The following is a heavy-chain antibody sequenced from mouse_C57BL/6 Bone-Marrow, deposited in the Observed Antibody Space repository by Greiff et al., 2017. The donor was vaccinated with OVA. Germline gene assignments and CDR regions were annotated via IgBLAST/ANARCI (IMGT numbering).Heavy chain of an antibody. CDR1: GYTFTNYW. Sequence: QVQLQQSGAYLFLPFPSLQMSCQASGYTFTNYWIGWAKQRPGHGLEWIGDIYPGGGYTNYNEKFKGKATLTADKSSSTAYMQFSSLTSEDSAIYYCARGGLYGMDYWGQGTSVTVSS. CDR3: ARGGLYGMDY. J-gene: IGHJ4*01. D-gene: IGHD3-1*01. V-gene: IGHV1-63*01. CDR2: IYPGGGYT.